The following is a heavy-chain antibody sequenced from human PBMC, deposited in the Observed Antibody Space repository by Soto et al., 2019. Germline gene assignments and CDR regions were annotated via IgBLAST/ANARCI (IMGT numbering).Heavy chain of an antibody. J-gene: IGHJ6*02. CDR1: GYSFTSYW. Sequence: GESLKISCKGSGYSFTSYWIGWVRQMPGKGLEWMGIIYPGDSDTRYSPSFQGQVTISADKSISTAYLQWSSLKAPDTAMYYCARHAHYYGSGSIADYYYGMDVWGQGTTVTVSS. D-gene: IGHD3-10*01. CDR3: ARHAHYYGSGSIADYYYGMDV. CDR2: IYPGDSDT. V-gene: IGHV5-51*01.